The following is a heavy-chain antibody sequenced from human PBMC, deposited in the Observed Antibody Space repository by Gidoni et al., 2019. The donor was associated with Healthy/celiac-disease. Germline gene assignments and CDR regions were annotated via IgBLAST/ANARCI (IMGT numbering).Heavy chain of an antibody. CDR3: AKDRQLPYSGYDSYYYYGMDV. V-gene: IGHV3-30*18. J-gene: IGHJ6*02. CDR2: ISYDGSNK. CDR1: GFTFSSYG. Sequence: QVQLVESGGGVVQPGRSLRLSCAASGFTFSSYGMHWVRQAPGQGLEWVAVISYDGSNKYYADSVKGRFTISRDNSKNTLYLQMNSLRAEDTAVYYCAKDRQLPYSGYDSYYYYGMDVWGQGTTVTVSS. D-gene: IGHD5-12*01.